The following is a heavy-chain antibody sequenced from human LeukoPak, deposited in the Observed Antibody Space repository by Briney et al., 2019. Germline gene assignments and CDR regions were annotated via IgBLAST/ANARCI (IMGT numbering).Heavy chain of an antibody. D-gene: IGHD6-19*01. J-gene: IGHJ4*02. CDR2: ISYDGSNK. CDR3: ARELGLAVAAPFDY. Sequence: PGRSLRLSCAASGFTFRSYAMHWVRQATGKGLEWVAVISYDGSNKYYADSVKGRFTISRDNSKNTLYLQMNSLRAEDTAVYYCARELGLAVAAPFDYWGQGTLVTVSS. V-gene: IGHV3-30-3*01. CDR1: GFTFRSYA.